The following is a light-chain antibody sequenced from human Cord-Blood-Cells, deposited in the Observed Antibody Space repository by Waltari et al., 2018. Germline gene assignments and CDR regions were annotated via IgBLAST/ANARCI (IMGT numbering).Light chain of an antibody. J-gene: IGKJ5*01. V-gene: IGKV3-15*01. CDR2: GAS. CDR1: QSVSSN. Sequence: EIVMTQSTATLSVSPGERATLSCRASQSVSSNLPWYQQKPGQAPRLLIHGASTRATGIPARFSGSGSGTEFTLTISSLQSEDFAVYYCQQYNNWPPITFGQGTRLEIK. CDR3: QQYNNWPPIT.